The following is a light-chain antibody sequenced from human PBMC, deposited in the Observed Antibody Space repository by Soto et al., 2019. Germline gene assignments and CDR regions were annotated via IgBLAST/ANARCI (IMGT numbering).Light chain of an antibody. V-gene: IGLV2-14*01. CDR2: EVN. Sequence: QSALTQPASVSGSPGQSITISCTGTSSDVGYYNYVSWYQQHPGKAPKVLIYEVNSRPSGVSNRFSGSKSGNTASLTISGLQAEDEADYYCNSYTRTSTLPYVFGTGTKLTV. CDR1: SSDVGYYNY. CDR3: NSYTRTSTLPYV. J-gene: IGLJ1*01.